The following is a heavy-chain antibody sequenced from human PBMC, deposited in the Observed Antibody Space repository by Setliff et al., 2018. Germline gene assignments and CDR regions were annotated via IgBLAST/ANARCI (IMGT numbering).Heavy chain of an antibody. CDR3: ASRNSDGGPEYFQH. D-gene: IGHD1-26*01. J-gene: IGHJ1*01. V-gene: IGHV4-4*07. CDR1: GGSINNYY. Sequence: SETLSLTCTVSGGSINNYYWSWIRQPAGKGLEWIGRVHSNVGTNFNPSLKSRVTMSVDASKDQISLKLMSVTAADTAVYYCASRNSDGGPEYFQHWGQGALVTV. CDR2: VHSNVGT.